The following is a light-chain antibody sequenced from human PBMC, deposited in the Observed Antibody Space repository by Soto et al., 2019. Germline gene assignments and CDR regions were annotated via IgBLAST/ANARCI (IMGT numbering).Light chain of an antibody. CDR3: QQYGSSPPWT. CDR1: QSVSSN. V-gene: IGKV3-20*01. J-gene: IGKJ1*01. CDR2: GAS. Sequence: EIVLTQSPGTLSLSPGERATLSCRSSQSVSSNLAWYQQKPGQAPRLLIYGASTRATGIPARFSGSGSGTEFTLTISRLEPEDFAVYYCQQYGSSPPWTFGQGTKVDIK.